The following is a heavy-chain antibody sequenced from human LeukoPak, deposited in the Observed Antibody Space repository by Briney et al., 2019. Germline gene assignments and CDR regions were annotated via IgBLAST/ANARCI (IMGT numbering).Heavy chain of an antibody. D-gene: IGHD5-12*01. CDR2: ISAYNGNT. J-gene: IGHJ4*02. Sequence: ASVKVSCKASGYTFTGYGINWVRQGPGQGLEWMGRISAYNGNTNYAQKLQGRVTMTTDTSTSTAYMELRSLRSDDTAVYYCARDDALVATGSFDYWGEGTLVTVSS. V-gene: IGHV1-18*01. CDR1: GYTFTGYG. CDR3: ARDDALVATGSFDY.